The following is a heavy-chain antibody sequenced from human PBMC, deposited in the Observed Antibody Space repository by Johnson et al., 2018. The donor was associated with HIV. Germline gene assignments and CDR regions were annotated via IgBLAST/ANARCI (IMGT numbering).Heavy chain of an antibody. CDR2: ISYDGSNK. J-gene: IGHJ3*02. CDR3: ARDGGETGVGSGAFDI. D-gene: IGHD3-10*01. CDR1: GFTFSSYA. Sequence: QVQLVESGGGVVQPGRSLRLSCAASGFTFSSYAMHWVRQAPGKGLEWVAVISYDGSNKYYADSVKGRFTISRDNSKNTLYLQMNSLRAEDTAVYYCARDGGETGVGSGAFDIWGQGTMVTVSS. V-gene: IGHV3-30*04.